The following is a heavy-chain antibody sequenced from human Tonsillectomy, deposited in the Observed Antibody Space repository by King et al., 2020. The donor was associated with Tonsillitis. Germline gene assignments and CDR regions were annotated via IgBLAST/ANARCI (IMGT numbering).Heavy chain of an antibody. D-gene: IGHD1-20*01. J-gene: IGHJ4*02. CDR2: IYYTGTT. CDR3: ARIRSNWYYFDY. Sequence: QLQQSGPGLVRPSETLSLTCNVSGASISTPSFYWGWVRQPSGNGLEWIRSIYYTGTTYYTPSLKSRVTISVDTSKNQFSLKLSSVTAADTAVYYCARIRSNWYYFDYWGQGTLVTVSS. V-gene: IGHV4-39*07. CDR1: GASISTPSFY.